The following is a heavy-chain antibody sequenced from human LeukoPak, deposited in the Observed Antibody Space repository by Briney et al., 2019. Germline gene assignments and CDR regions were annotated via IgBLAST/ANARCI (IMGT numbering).Heavy chain of an antibody. CDR1: GFTFSSYA. Sequence: GGSLRLSCAASGFTFSSYAMSWVRQAPGKGLEWVSAISGSGGSTYYAYSVKGRFTISRDNSKNTLYLQMNSLRAEDTAVYYCAKDQPSSTTIVVVITRGYFDYWGQGTLVTVSS. CDR3: AKDQPSSTTIVVVITRGYFDY. D-gene: IGHD3-22*01. CDR2: ISGSGGST. J-gene: IGHJ4*02. V-gene: IGHV3-23*01.